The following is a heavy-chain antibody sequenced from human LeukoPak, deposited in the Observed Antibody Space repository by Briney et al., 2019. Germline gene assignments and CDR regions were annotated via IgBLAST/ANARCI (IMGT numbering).Heavy chain of an antibody. J-gene: IGHJ4*02. CDR2: ISYDGSNK. CDR3: AKDGFEYYYDSSGYY. D-gene: IGHD3-22*01. Sequence: GGSLRLSCAASGFTFSSYAMSWVRQAPGKGLEWVAVISYDGSNKYYADSVKGRFTISRDNSKNTLYLQMNSLRAEDTAVYYCAKDGFEYYYDSSGYYWGQGTLVTVSS. CDR1: GFTFSSYA. V-gene: IGHV3-30*18.